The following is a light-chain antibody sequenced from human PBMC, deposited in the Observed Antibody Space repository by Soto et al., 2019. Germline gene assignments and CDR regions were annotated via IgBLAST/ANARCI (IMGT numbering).Light chain of an antibody. Sequence: QSVLTQPASGSGSPGQSITISCTGTSSDVGSYNLVSWYQQHPGKAPKLMIYEGSKRHSGVSNLFSGSKSGNTASLTISGLQSEDEADYYCCSYAGSSTRAYVVFGGGTKLTVL. V-gene: IGLV2-23*01. CDR2: EGS. CDR1: SSDVGSYNL. CDR3: CSYAGSSTRAYVV. J-gene: IGLJ2*01.